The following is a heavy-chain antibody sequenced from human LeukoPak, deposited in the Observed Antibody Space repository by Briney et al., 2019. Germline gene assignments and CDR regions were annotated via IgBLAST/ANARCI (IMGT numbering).Heavy chain of an antibody. CDR1: GGSISSGGYY. Sequence: SETLSLTCTVSGGSISSGGYYWSWIRQPPGKGLEWIGYIYHSGSTYYNPSLKSRVTISVDRSKNQFSLKLSSVTAADTAVYYCARDSSGFNWFDPWGQGTLVTVSS. CDR2: IYHSGST. CDR3: ARDSSGFNWFDP. J-gene: IGHJ5*02. V-gene: IGHV4-30-2*01. D-gene: IGHD6-25*01.